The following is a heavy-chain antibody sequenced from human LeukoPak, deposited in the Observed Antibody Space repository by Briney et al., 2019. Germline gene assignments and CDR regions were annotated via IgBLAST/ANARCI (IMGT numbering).Heavy chain of an antibody. CDR3: ARRLYGDYLDAFDL. CDR1: GYSFSSYW. J-gene: IGHJ3*01. Sequence: GESLKISCKGSGYSFSSYWIGWVRQMPGKGLEWMGIIYPGDSDTRYSPSFQGQVTISADKSISTAYLQWSSLQASDTAMYYCARRLYGDYLDAFDLWGQGTMVIVSS. CDR2: IYPGDSDT. D-gene: IGHD4-17*01. V-gene: IGHV5-51*01.